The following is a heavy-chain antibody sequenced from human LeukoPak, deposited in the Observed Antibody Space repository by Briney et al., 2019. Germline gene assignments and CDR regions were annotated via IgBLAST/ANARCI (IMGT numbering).Heavy chain of an antibody. D-gene: IGHD6-6*01. CDR3: ARGVARSSKFHFSYYFDY. Sequence: SETLSLTCTVSGGSISNYYWGWIRQAPGKGLEWIGSIYHSGSTYYNPSLKSRVTISVDTSKNQFSLKLSSVTAADTAVYYCARGVARSSKFHFSYYFDYWGQGTLVTVSS. V-gene: IGHV4-39*07. CDR2: IYHSGST. CDR1: GGSISNYY. J-gene: IGHJ4*02.